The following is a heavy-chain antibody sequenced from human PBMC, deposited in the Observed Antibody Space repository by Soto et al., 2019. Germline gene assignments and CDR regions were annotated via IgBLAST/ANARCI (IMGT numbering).Heavy chain of an antibody. J-gene: IGHJ4*02. CDR2: IKSKTDGGTT. V-gene: IGHV3-15*01. Sequence: GXSRRLCGSSSGFSFSNAWMSWVRQAPWKGLEWVGRIKSKTDGGTTDYAAPVKGRFTISRDDSKNTLYLQMNSLKTEGTAVYYCTKDGDSGYDFGDYFDYWGQGTPVTVSS. CDR3: TKDGDSGYDFGDYFDY. CDR1: GFSFSNAW. D-gene: IGHD5-12*01.